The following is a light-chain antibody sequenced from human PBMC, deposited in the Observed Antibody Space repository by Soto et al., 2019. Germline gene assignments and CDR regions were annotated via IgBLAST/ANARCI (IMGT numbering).Light chain of an antibody. J-gene: IGKJ4*01. CDR1: QDISNY. Sequence: DIQMTQSPSSLSASVGDRVTITCQASQDISNYLNWYQQKPGKAPKLLIYDASNLETGVPSRFSGSGSGTDFILTIRSVHPVDIATYYRRELTFGGGTKVEIK. V-gene: IGKV1-33*01. CDR3: RELT. CDR2: DAS.